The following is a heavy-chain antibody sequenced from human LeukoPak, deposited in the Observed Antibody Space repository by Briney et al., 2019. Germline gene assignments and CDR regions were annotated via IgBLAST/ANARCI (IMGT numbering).Heavy chain of an antibody. J-gene: IGHJ4*02. Sequence: GGSLRLSCAASGFTFSSYWMHWVRQAPGKGPVWVSRINSDGTSTSYADSVKGRFTISRDNAKNTLYLQMNSLRVDDTAVYHCAKDLGRNDYSWGQGTLVTVSS. D-gene: IGHD4-11*01. V-gene: IGHV3-74*01. CDR3: AKDLGRNDYS. CDR2: INSDGTST. CDR1: GFTFSSYW.